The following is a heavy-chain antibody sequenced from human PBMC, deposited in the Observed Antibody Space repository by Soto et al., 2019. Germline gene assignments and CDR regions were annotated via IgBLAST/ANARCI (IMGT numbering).Heavy chain of an antibody. V-gene: IGHV3-30-3*01. Sequence: PGGSLRLSCAASGFTFSSYAMHWVRQAPGKGLEWVAVISYDGSNKYYADSVKGRFTISRDNSKNTLYLQMNSLRAEDTAVYYCAREYCSSTSCYRSHPNYYYYGMDVWGQGTTVTVSS. J-gene: IGHJ6*02. CDR3: AREYCSSTSCYRSHPNYYYYGMDV. CDR2: ISYDGSNK. D-gene: IGHD2-2*02. CDR1: GFTFSSYA.